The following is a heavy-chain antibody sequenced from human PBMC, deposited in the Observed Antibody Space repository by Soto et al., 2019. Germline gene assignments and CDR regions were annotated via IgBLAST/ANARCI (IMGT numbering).Heavy chain of an antibody. D-gene: IGHD6-19*01. Sequence: GGSLRLSCAASGFTFSSYGMHWVRQAPGKGLEWVAVISYDGSNKYYADSVKGRFTISRDNSKNTLYLQMNSLRAEDTAVYYCAKDLRKAGRYYFDYWGQGTLVTVSS. J-gene: IGHJ4*02. V-gene: IGHV3-30*18. CDR2: ISYDGSNK. CDR3: AKDLRKAGRYYFDY. CDR1: GFTFSSYG.